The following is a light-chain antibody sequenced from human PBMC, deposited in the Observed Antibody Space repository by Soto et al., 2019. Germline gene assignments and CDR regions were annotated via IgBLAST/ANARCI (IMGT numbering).Light chain of an antibody. V-gene: IGKV1-5*01. CDR3: QQYNSMGT. CDR2: DVS. CDR1: QSISSW. Sequence: DIQMTQSPSTLCASVGDRDAISCRASQSISSWLAWYQQKPGKAPKLLIYDVSSLESGVPSRFSGSGSGTEFTLTISSLQPDDFATYYCQQYNSMGTFGQGTKVDIK. J-gene: IGKJ1*01.